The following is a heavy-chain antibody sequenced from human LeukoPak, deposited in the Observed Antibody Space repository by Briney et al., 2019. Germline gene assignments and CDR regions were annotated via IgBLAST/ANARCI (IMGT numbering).Heavy chain of an antibody. Sequence: ASVKVSCKASGYTFTSYDINWVRQATGQGLEWMGWMNPNSGNTGYAQKFQGRVTMTRNTSIITAYMELSSLRSEDTAVYYCAREAPYGSGWSSYYYGMDVWGQGTTVTVSS. J-gene: IGHJ6*02. CDR1: GYTFTSYD. D-gene: IGHD6-19*01. CDR3: AREAPYGSGWSSYYYGMDV. V-gene: IGHV1-8*01. CDR2: MNPNSGNT.